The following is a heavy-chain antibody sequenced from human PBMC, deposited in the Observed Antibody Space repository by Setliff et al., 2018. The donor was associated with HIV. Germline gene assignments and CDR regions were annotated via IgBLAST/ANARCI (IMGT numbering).Heavy chain of an antibody. CDR1: GGSFSGYH. J-gene: IGHJ4*02. Sequence: PSETLSLTCAVYGGSFSGYHWNWIRQFPGKGLEWIGEINHTGNIQYNPSLKSRVTMSEETSKNQFSLKLKSVTAADTAIYFCARGKGGLVGPAEFDYWGPGTLVTVSS. V-gene: IGHV4-34*01. CDR3: ARGKGGLVGPAEFDY. D-gene: IGHD1-26*01. CDR2: INHTGNI.